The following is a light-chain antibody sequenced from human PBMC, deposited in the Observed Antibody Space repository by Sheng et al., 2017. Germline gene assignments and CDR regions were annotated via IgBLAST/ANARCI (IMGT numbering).Light chain of an antibody. V-gene: IGKV3-11*01. CDR3: QQRST. CDR2: GAS. CDR1: QSVSSY. J-gene: IGKJ3*01. Sequence: EIVLTQSPATLSLSPGERATLSCRASQSVSSYLAWYQQKPGQAPRLLIYGASSRATGIPDRFSGSGSGTDFTLTISSLEPEDSAVYYCQQRSTFGPGTKVEIK.